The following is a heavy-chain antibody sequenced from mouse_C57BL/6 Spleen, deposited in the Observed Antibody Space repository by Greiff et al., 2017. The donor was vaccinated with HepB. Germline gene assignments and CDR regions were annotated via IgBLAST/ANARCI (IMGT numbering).Heavy chain of an antibody. CDR3: ASPTVVASSPGYFDF. Sequence: VQLVESGPGLVQPSQSLSITCTVSGFSLTSYGVHWVRQSPGKGREWLGVIWSGGSTDYNAAFIYRLSISKDNSKSQVFFKMNSLQSDDTAIYYCASPTVVASSPGYFDFWGTGTTVTVSS. D-gene: IGHD1-1*01. J-gene: IGHJ1*03. V-gene: IGHV2-2*01. CDR2: IWSGGST. CDR1: GFSLTSYG.